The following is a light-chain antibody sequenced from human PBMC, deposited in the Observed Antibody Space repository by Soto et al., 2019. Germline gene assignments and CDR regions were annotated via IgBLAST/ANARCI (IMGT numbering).Light chain of an antibody. J-gene: IGKJ1*01. V-gene: IGKV3-15*01. CDR2: GAS. CDR3: QQYDNWPLT. CDR1: QSVSDN. Sequence: EIVMTQSPDTLSVSPGERATLSCRASQSVSDNLAWHQQKPGQAPRLLIYGASTTATGIPARFSGSRSGTEFTLTISSLQSEDFAVYYCQQYDNWPLTFGQGTKVDIK.